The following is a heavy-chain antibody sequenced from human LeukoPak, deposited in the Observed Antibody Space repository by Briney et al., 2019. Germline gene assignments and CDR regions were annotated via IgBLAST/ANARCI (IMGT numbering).Heavy chain of an antibody. CDR3: ARESSSPMDDSSGYYDY. CDR2: IFHAGST. CDR1: GGSINNNKW. V-gene: IGHV4-4*02. J-gene: IGHJ4*02. D-gene: IGHD3-22*01. Sequence: PSETLSLTCAVSGGSINNNKWWTWVRQPPGKGLEWIGEIFHAGSTNYNPSLKSRVTISLDTSKNQFSLRLSSVTAADTAVYYCARESSSPMDDSSGYYDYWGQGTLVTVSS.